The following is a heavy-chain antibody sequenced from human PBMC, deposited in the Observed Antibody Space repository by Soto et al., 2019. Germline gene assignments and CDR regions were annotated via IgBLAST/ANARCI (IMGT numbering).Heavy chain of an antibody. CDR2: ISAYNGNK. J-gene: IGHJ4*02. D-gene: IGHD3-16*01. CDR1: GFTFTTFS. Sequence: QVQLVQSGAEVKKPGTSVKVSCKTSGFTFTTFSITWVRQAPGQGLAWRGWISAYNGNKHYAQKFQGRVTMTTATSTSTAYMALRNLTSDDTAVYYCARGGDSPDYWGQGTLVTVSS. CDR3: ARGGDSPDY. V-gene: IGHV1-18*01.